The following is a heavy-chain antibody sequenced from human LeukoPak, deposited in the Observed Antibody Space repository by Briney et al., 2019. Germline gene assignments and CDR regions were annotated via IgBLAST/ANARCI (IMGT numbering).Heavy chain of an antibody. CDR2: ISGSGGST. Sequence: GGSLRLSCAASGFTFTNYAMSWVRQAPGKGLEWVSVISGSGGSTYYADSVKGRFTISRDNSKNTLYLQMNSLRAEDTAVYYCAKDPSDDFWSGYHDYWGQGTLVTVSS. J-gene: IGHJ4*02. V-gene: IGHV3-23*01. CDR1: GFTFTNYA. D-gene: IGHD3-3*01. CDR3: AKDPSDDFWSGYHDY.